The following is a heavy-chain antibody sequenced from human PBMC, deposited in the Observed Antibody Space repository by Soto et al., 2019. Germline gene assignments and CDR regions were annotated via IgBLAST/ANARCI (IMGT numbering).Heavy chain of an antibody. V-gene: IGHV3-7*05. Sequence: EVQLVDSGGDLVQPGGSLRLSCAASGFTFSTHWMSWVRQAPGKGLEWVANIKEDGSETYYADSVRGRFTISRDNAKNSLYLQMNGLRVEDTALYYCAKDFRWGQGTLVTVSS. CDR3: AKDFR. CDR2: IKEDGSET. J-gene: IGHJ4*02. CDR1: GFTFSTHW.